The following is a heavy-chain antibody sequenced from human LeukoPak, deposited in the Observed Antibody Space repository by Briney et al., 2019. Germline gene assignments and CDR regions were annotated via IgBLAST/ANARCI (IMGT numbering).Heavy chain of an antibody. J-gene: IGHJ4*02. CDR1: GFPFSSYW. CDR2: IKQDGSKK. V-gene: IGHV3-7*04. D-gene: IGHD5-24*01. Sequence: GGSLRLSCVASGFPFSSYWMTWVRQAPGKGLEWVANIKQDGSKKSYVDSVKGRFTISRDNAKDSLYLQMNSLRAEDTAIYYCTRVGYIDEGIDYWGQGTLVTVSS. CDR3: TRVGYIDEGIDY.